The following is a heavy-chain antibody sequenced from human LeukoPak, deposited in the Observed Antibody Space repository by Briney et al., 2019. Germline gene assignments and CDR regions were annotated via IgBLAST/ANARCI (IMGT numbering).Heavy chain of an antibody. J-gene: IGHJ5*02. V-gene: IGHV3-23*01. CDR2: ISGSGGST. CDR3: AKDRLGSSKLRWFDP. CDR1: GFTFSSYA. D-gene: IGHD6-6*01. Sequence: GGSLRLSCAASGFTFSSYAMGWVRQAPGKGLEWVSAISGSGGSTYYADSVKGRFTISRDNSKHTLYLQMNSLRAEDTAVYYCAKDRLGSSKLRWFDPWGQGTLVTVSS.